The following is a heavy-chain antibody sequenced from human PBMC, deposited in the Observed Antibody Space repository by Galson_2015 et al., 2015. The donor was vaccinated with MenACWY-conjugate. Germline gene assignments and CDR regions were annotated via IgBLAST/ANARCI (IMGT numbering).Heavy chain of an antibody. J-gene: IGHJ4*02. D-gene: IGHD3-10*01. Sequence: SLRLSCAASGFTFSDYWMHWVRQAPGKGLEWVANMKYDGSEQYYVDSVRGRFTISRDNAKNSLYLQMNSLRPEDTAVYYCVRPIMTFAAVRSLDNWGQGTVVTV. CDR3: VRPIMTFAAVRSLDN. CDR1: GFTFSDYW. V-gene: IGHV3-7*01. CDR2: MKYDGSEQ.